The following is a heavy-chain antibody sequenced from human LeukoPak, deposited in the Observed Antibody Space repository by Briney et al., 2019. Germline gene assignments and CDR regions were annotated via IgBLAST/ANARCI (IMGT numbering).Heavy chain of an antibody. CDR3: ARNRGWYATDV. CDR1: GGSVRSGNYF. J-gene: IGHJ6*02. V-gene: IGHV4-61*01. CDR2: IYFRGNT. D-gene: IGHD6-19*01. Sequence: SETLSLTCTVSGGSVRSGNYFWSWIRQSPGKGLEWIGYIYFRGNTKYSPALESRVTISEDPSKNQFSLRLTSLTAADTAVYYCARNRGWYATDVWGQGAAVTVSS.